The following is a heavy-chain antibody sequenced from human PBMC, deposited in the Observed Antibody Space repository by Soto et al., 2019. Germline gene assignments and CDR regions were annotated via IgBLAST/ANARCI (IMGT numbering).Heavy chain of an antibody. D-gene: IGHD3-22*01. CDR2: ISGSGGST. CDR3: AQAPFSGYATHFDY. J-gene: IGHJ4*02. Sequence: SLRLSCAASGFTFSSYAMSWVRQAPGKGLEWVSAISGSGGSTYYADSVKGRFTISRDNSKNTLYLQMNSLRAEDTAVYYCAQAPFSGYATHFDYWGQGTLVTVSS. CDR1: GFTFSSYA. V-gene: IGHV3-23*01.